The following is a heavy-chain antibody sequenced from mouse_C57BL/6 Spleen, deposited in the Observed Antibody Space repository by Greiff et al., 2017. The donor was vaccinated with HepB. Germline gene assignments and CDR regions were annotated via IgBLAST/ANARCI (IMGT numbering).Heavy chain of an antibody. J-gene: IGHJ3*01. CDR3: ASYDDYDEGFAY. V-gene: IGHV5-4*01. Sequence: EVQLVESGGGLVKPGGSLKLSCAASGFTFSSYAMSWVRQTPEKRLEWVATISDGGSYTYYPDNVKGRFTISRDNAKNNLYLQMIHRQSEDTAMCYCASYDDYDEGFAYWGQGTLVTVSA. D-gene: IGHD2-4*01. CDR1: GFTFSSYA. CDR2: ISDGGSYT.